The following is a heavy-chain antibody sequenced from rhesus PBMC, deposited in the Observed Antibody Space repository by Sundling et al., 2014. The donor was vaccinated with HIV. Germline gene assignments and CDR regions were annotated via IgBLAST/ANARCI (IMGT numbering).Heavy chain of an antibody. CDR3: ARHRMMFGLVPDYGLDS. Sequence: QVQLQESGPGLVKPSETLSLTCAVSGGSINSSNWWSWIRQSPGKGLEWIGRIDANTGSTRYSPSLTSRVTISTDTSKNQFSLNLSSVTAADTAVYYCARHRMMFGLVPDYGLDSWGQGVVVTVSS. V-gene: IGHV4-92*01. CDR2: IDANTGST. CDR1: GGSINSSNW. J-gene: IGHJ6*01. D-gene: IGHD3-3*01.